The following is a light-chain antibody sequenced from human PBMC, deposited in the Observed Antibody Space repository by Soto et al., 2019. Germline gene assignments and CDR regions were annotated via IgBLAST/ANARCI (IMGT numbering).Light chain of an antibody. Sequence: QSALTQPASVSGSPGQSITISCTGTSSDVGGYGYVSWYQQHPGKAPKLMIYDVSNRPSGVSNRFSGSKSGNTASLTISGLQAEDEADYYRSSYAITSPAVFGGGTKVTVL. CDR1: SSDVGGYGY. V-gene: IGLV2-14*01. CDR2: DVS. CDR3: SSYAITSPAV. J-gene: IGLJ2*01.